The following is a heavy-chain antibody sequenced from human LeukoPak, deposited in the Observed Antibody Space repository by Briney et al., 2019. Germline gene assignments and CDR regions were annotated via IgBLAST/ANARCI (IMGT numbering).Heavy chain of an antibody. D-gene: IGHD4-17*01. CDR1: GGSIGSGSYY. Sequence: PSETLSLTCTVSGGSIGSGSYYWRWIRQPAGKGLEWIGRIYTSGSTNYNPSLKSRVTISVDTSKNQFSLKLSSVAAADTAVYYCARATATTALLDYWGQGTLVTVSS. CDR3: ARATATTALLDY. J-gene: IGHJ4*02. V-gene: IGHV4-61*02. CDR2: IYTSGST.